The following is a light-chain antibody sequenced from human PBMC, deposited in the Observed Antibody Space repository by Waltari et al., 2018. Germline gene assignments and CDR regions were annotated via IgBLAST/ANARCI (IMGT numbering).Light chain of an antibody. CDR3: CSYAGSSTLL. J-gene: IGLJ2*01. Sequence: QSALPQPASVSGSPGQSIPVSCTGTSSDVGRYNLVSWYQQHPGKAPKLMIYEGSKRPSGVSNRFSGSKSGNTASLTISGLQAEDEADYYCCSYAGSSTLLFGGGTKVTVL. CDR1: SSDVGRYNL. V-gene: IGLV2-23*01. CDR2: EGS.